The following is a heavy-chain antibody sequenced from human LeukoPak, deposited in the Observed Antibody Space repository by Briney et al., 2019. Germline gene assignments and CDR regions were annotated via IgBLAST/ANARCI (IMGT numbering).Heavy chain of an antibody. V-gene: IGHV3-23*01. CDR2: ISGSGDHT. Sequence: GGSLRLSCAASGFTFSTYAMSWVRQAPEKGLEWVSAISGSGDHTYYADSAKGRFTISRDNSRNNLYLQMNSLRAEDTAIYYCARIPHPTYYFDFWGQGTLVTVSS. J-gene: IGHJ4*02. CDR1: GFTFSTYA. CDR3: ARIPHPTYYFDF.